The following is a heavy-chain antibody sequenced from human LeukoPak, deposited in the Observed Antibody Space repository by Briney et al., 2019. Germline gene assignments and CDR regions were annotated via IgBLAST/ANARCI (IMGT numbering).Heavy chain of an antibody. V-gene: IGHV4-39*01. Sequence: SETLSLTCTVSGDSVSSSGYYWGWIRQSPGKGLEWIGTIDYSGSTYYNPSLKSRITISVDTSRNQFSLELSSVTAADTAVYYCARDFGNYRVDYWGQGTLVTVSS. J-gene: IGHJ4*02. D-gene: IGHD4-11*01. CDR1: GDSVSSSGYY. CDR3: ARDFGNYRVDY. CDR2: IDYSGST.